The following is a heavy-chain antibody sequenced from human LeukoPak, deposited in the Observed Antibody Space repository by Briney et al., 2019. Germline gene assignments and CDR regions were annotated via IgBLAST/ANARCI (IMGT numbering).Heavy chain of an antibody. D-gene: IGHD2-15*01. CDR3: ARHHYCLGGTCSFDP. J-gene: IGHJ5*02. Sequence: SETLSLTCTVSGGSISSNSYYWGWIRQSPGKGLEWIGSIYYSGITYYNPSLKSRVTISVDTSKIQFSLKLSSVAAADTAVYYCARHHYCLGGTCSFDPWGQGTLVTVSS. CDR2: IYYSGIT. CDR1: GGSISSNSYY. V-gene: IGHV4-39*01.